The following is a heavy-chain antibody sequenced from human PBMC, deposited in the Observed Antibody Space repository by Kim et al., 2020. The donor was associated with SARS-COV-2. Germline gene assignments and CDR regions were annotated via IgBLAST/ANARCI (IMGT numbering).Heavy chain of an antibody. CDR2: ISFSGGST. Sequence: GGSLRLSCAASGFTFSSYAMSWVRQAPGKGLEWVSAISFSGGSTYYADSVKGRFTISRDNSKNTLYLQMNSLRAEDTAVYYCAKDLGDGYNSDAFGIWGQGTMVTVSS. D-gene: IGHD5-12*01. CDR1: GFTFSSYA. CDR3: AKDLGDGYNSDAFGI. V-gene: IGHV3-23*01. J-gene: IGHJ3*02.